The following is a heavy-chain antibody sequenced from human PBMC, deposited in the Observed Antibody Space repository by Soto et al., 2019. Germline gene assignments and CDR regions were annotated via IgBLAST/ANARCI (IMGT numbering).Heavy chain of an antibody. D-gene: IGHD5-12*01. V-gene: IGHV3-30*03. CDR1: GFTFSSYG. J-gene: IGHJ4*02. CDR3: AITGYSVYDRSLGIDY. CDR2: ISYDGSNK. Sequence: QVQLVESGGGVVQPGRSLRLSCAASGFTFSSYGMHWVRQAPGKGLEWVAVISYDGSNKYYADSVKGRFTISRDNSKNTLDLQMNSLRAEDTAVYYCAITGYSVYDRSLGIDYWGQGTLVTVSS.